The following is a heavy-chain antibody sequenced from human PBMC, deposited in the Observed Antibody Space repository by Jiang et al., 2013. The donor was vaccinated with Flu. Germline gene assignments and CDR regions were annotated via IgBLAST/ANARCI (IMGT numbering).Heavy chain of an antibody. CDR1: GDSLSSGAYF. J-gene: IGHJ3*02. CDR2: IYYSGTT. D-gene: IGHD3-16*01. CDR3: ARVGPDRGHAFDI. Sequence: GPGLVKPSQPLSLTCTVSGDSLSSGAYFWTWVRQSPGKGLEWIGYIYYSGTTWYTPSLRGRVTMSVDTSKNQFSLHLSSVTAADTAVYFCARVGPDRGHAFDIWGQGTMVTVSS. V-gene: IGHV4-30-4*08.